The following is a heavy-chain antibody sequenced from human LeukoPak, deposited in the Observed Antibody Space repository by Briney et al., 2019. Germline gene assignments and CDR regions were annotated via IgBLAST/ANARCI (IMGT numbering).Heavy chain of an antibody. Sequence: ASVTVSCTASGSTFTGNYMHWVRHAPGQGLEWMGWINPNSGGTNYAQKFQGRVTMTRDTSISTAYMELSRLRSDDTAVYYCARAWLQSVLDYWGQGTLVTVSS. J-gene: IGHJ4*02. V-gene: IGHV1-2*02. CDR1: GSTFTGNY. CDR2: INPNSGGT. D-gene: IGHD5-24*01. CDR3: ARAWLQSVLDY.